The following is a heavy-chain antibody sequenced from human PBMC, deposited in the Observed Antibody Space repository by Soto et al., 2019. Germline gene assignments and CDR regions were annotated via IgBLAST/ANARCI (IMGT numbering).Heavy chain of an antibody. V-gene: IGHV4-4*08. Sequence: SETLSLTCSVSGDSIRSYYWSWIRQPPGKGLEWIGYISHSGGTKYNPSLKSRVTISVDTSRNQFSLKLSSVTAADTAVYYCELRLGELSQSDAFDIWGQGTMVTVSS. CDR2: ISHSGGT. CDR3: ELRLGELSQSDAFDI. CDR1: GDSIRSYY. J-gene: IGHJ3*02. D-gene: IGHD3-16*02.